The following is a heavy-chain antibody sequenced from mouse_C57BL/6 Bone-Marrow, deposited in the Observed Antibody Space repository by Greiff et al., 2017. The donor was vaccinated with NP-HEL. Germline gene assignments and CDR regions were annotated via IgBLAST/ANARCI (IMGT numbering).Heavy chain of an antibody. J-gene: IGHJ2*01. Sequence: VQLQQSGAELVRPGASVKLSCTASGFNIKDDYMHWVKQRPEQGLEWIGWIDPENGDTEYASQFQGKATITADTSSNTAYLQLSSLTSEDTAVYYCTQGWLLRDYWGQGTTLTVSS. D-gene: IGHD2-3*01. CDR1: GFNIKDDY. CDR3: TQGWLLRDY. V-gene: IGHV14-4*01. CDR2: IDPENGDT.